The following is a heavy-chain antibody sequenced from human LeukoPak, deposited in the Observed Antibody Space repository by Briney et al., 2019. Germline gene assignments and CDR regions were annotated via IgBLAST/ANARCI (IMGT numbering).Heavy chain of an antibody. CDR1: GFTFSSYA. CDR3: AKQYGGYYYSPLDY. J-gene: IGHJ4*02. D-gene: IGHD3-22*01. CDR2: ISGSGGST. V-gene: IGHV3-23*01. Sequence: PGGSLRPSCAASGFTFSSYAMSWVRQAPGKGLEWVSAISGSGGSTYYADSVKGRFTISRDNSKNTLYLQMNSLRAEDTAVYYCAKQYGGYYYSPLDYWGQGTLVTVSS.